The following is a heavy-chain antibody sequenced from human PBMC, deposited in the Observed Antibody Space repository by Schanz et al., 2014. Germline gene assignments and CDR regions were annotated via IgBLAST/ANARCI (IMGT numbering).Heavy chain of an antibody. CDR3: ARSRSGFYFDY. J-gene: IGHJ4*02. Sequence: EVQLLESGGGLVQPGGSLRLSCAASGFTFSSYAMSWVRQAPGKGLEWVSAISGSGGSTYYADSVKGRFTISRDNAKSSLYLQMNSLRAEDTAVYYCARSRSGFYFDYWGQGTLVTVSS. V-gene: IGHV3-23*01. CDR1: GFTFSSYA. D-gene: IGHD1-26*01. CDR2: ISGSGGST.